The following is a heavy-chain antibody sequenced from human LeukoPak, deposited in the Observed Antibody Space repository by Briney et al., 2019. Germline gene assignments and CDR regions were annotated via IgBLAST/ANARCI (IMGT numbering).Heavy chain of an antibody. CDR1: GFTFSDYY. V-gene: IGHV3-11*01. Sequence: PGGSLRLSCAASGFTFSDYYMSWIRQAPGKGLEWVSYISSSGSTIYYADSVKGRFTISRDNAKNSLYLQMNSLRAEDTAVYYCARDDVSRGYDFWSGSPTYYYGMDVWGQGTTVTVSS. D-gene: IGHD3-3*01. J-gene: IGHJ6*02. CDR3: ARDDVSRGYDFWSGSPTYYYGMDV. CDR2: ISSSGSTI.